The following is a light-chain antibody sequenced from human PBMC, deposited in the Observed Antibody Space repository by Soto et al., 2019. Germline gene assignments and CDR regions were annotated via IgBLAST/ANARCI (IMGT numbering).Light chain of an antibody. CDR1: QSVNSR. CDR3: QQYFTSPIT. Sequence: EIVMSQSPATLSVSPGEGATLSCRASQSVNSRLAWYQHKPGQAPRLLISGASNRASGIPARFSAWGSGTDFTLTISRVDPADFAFYYCQQYFTSPITSGQGTRLEIK. CDR2: GAS. J-gene: IGKJ5*01. V-gene: IGKV3D-15*02.